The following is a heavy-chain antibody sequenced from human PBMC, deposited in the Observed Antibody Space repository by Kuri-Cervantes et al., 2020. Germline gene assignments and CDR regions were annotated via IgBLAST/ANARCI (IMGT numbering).Heavy chain of an antibody. Sequence: ASVKVSCKASGYTFTSYGISWVRQAPGQGLEWMGWISAYNGDTNYAQKLQGRVTMTTDTSTSTAYMELRSLRSDDTAVYYCARAYTRYCTNGVCSDFDYWGQGTLVTVSS. J-gene: IGHJ4*02. CDR1: GYTFTSYG. CDR2: ISAYNGDT. CDR3: ARAYTRYCTNGVCSDFDY. D-gene: IGHD2-8*01. V-gene: IGHV1-18*01.